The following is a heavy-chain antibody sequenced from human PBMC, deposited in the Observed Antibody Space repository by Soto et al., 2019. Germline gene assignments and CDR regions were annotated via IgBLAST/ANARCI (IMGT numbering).Heavy chain of an antibody. Sequence: GGSLRLSCAASGFTFSSYAMSWVRQAPGKGLEWVSAISGSGGSTYYADSVKGRFTISRDNSKNTLYLQMNSLRAEETAVYYCAKEGGYCTNGVCYLSYFDYWGQGTRATVSP. D-gene: IGHD2-8*01. CDR2: ISGSGGST. CDR3: AKEGGYCTNGVCYLSYFDY. J-gene: IGHJ4*02. V-gene: IGHV3-23*01. CDR1: GFTFSSYA.